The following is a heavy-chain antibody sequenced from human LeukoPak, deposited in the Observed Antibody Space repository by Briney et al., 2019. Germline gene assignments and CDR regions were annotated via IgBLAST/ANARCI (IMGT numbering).Heavy chain of an antibody. CDR3: AKGIWSGYRWYFDY. CDR1: GFTFSSYA. Sequence: GGFLRLSCAASGFTFSSYAMSWVRQAPGKGLKWVSAISASGGSTYYADSVEGRFTISRDNSKNTLYLQMNSLRAEDTAVYYCAKGIWSGYRWYFDYWGQGTLVTVSS. J-gene: IGHJ4*02. CDR2: ISASGGST. V-gene: IGHV3-23*01. D-gene: IGHD3-3*01.